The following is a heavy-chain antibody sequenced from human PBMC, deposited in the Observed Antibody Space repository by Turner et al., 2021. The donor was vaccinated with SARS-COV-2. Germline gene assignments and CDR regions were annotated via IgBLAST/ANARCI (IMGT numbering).Heavy chain of an antibody. J-gene: IGHJ4*02. CDR1: GYTLIELS. D-gene: IGHD2-21*02. CDR3: ATGYAYCGGDCAIDY. V-gene: IGHV1-24*01. Sequence: QVQLVQSGAEVKKPGVSVTVSCQVSGYTLIELSMHWVRQAPGKGLEWMGGIAHEEAETIYAQKFQGRVTMTEDTSTDTAYMELSSLRSEDTAVYYCATGYAYCGGDCAIDYWGQGTLVTVSS. CDR2: IAHEEAET.